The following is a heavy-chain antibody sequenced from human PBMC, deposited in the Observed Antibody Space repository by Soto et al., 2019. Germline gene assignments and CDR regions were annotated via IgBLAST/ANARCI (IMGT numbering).Heavy chain of an antibody. J-gene: IGHJ6*02. Sequence: SLRLSCSASVFTRTSYEMNWFRQAPGKGLEWVSYISSGGQTIYYADSVKGRFTISRDNAKNSLYLQMNSLRGEDAAVYYCARERPSSDFWSGYSFGMDVWGQGTTVTVSS. CDR2: ISSGGQTI. CDR1: VFTRTSYE. CDR3: ARERPSSDFWSGYSFGMDV. D-gene: IGHD3-3*01. V-gene: IGHV3-48*03.